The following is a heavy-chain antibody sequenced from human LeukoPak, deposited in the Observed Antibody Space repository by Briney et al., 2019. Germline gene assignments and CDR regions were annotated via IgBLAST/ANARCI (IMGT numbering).Heavy chain of an antibody. Sequence: GSLRLSCAASGFRFSDYYMSWIRQAPGKGLEWVSAISDTGATTYDADSVKGRFTISRDNSRSTLYLQMNSLRAEDTALYYCAKDTSIGRYCTNGVCSPFDYWGQGTLVTVSS. CDR2: ISDTGATT. V-gene: IGHV3-23*01. CDR3: AKDTSIGRYCTNGVCSPFDY. CDR1: GFRFSDYY. J-gene: IGHJ4*02. D-gene: IGHD2-8*01.